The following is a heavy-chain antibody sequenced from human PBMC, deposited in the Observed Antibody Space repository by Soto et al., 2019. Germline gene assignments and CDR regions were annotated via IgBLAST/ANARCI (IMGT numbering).Heavy chain of an antibody. CDR1: GFSFTGYY. Sequence: ASVKVSCKTPGFSFTGYYIHWLRPAPGQGLEWMGWINAHSGGTEYAQKFQGRVTLTRDTSIATAYLTLTSLTSDDTALYYCAKDLTRQLAYWLDPWGQGTQVTVSS. CDR2: INAHSGGT. V-gene: IGHV1-2*02. J-gene: IGHJ5*02. CDR3: AKDLTRQLAYWLDP. D-gene: IGHD6-6*01.